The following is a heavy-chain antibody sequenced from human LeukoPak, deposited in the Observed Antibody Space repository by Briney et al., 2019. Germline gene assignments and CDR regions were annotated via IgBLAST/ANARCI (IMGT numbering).Heavy chain of an antibody. J-gene: IGHJ4*02. CDR2: IIPIFGTA. CDR3: ASTLRGGYSYGYSWYY. CDR1: GGTFSIYA. D-gene: IGHD5-18*01. V-gene: IGHV1-69*13. Sequence: ASVKVSFKASGGTFSIYAISWVRQAPGQGLEWMGGIIPIFGTANYAQKFQGRVTITADESTSTAYMELSSLRSEDTAVYYCASTLRGGYSYGYSWYYWGQGTLVTVSS.